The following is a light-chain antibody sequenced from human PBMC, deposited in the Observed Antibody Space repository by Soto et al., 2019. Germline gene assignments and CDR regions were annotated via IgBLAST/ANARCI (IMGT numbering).Light chain of an antibody. CDR2: GAS. CDR3: QQYNSSPLT. Sequence: IVVTQSPGCLSLSRVEIASLAFRASLSVSGSYLAWYQQKPGQAPRLLIYGASSRATGIPDRFSGSGSGTDFTLTISRLEPEDFAVYYCQQYNSSPLTFGQGTKVDIK. V-gene: IGKV3-20*01. CDR1: LSVSGSY. J-gene: IGKJ1*01.